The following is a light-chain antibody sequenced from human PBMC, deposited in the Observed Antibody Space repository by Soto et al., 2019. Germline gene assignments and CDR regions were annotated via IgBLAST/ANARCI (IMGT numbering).Light chain of an antibody. CDR1: QSISSW. V-gene: IGKV1-5*01. CDR3: QQYNSYSSRT. J-gene: IGKJ1*01. Sequence: DIQMTQSPSTLSASVGERVTITCRASQSISSWLAWYQQKPGKAPKLLIYDASSLESGVPSRFSGSGSGTEFTLTISSLQPDDFATYYCQQYNSYSSRTFGQGTKV. CDR2: DAS.